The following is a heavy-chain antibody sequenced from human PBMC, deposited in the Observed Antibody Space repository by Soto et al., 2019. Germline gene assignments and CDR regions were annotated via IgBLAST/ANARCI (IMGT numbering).Heavy chain of an antibody. CDR3: ARVSGHYYYGVDV. CDR2: IYYGGNT. J-gene: IGHJ6*02. V-gene: IGHV4-30-4*01. Sequence: QVQLQESGPGLVKPSETLSLTCNVFGGSISNGDYHWSWIRQPPGKGLQYIGYIYYGGNTNYNPSLKSRLTMSIDRSANHFSLTLTSVTAADTAVYYCARVSGHYYYGVDVWGQGTTVIVSS. CDR1: GGSISNGDYH.